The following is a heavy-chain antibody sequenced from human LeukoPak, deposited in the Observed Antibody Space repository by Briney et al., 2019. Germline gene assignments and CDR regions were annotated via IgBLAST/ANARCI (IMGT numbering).Heavy chain of an antibody. D-gene: IGHD2-2*02. V-gene: IGHV1-69*04. CDR2: IIPILGIA. CDR1: GGTFSSYA. J-gene: IGHJ5*02. CDR3: ARDLCSSTSCYTRFRWFDP. Sequence: SVKVSCKASGGTFSSYAISWVRQAPGQGLEWMGRIIPILGIANYARKFQGRVTITADKSTSTAYMELSSLRSEDTAVYYCARDLCSSTSCYTRFRWFDPWGQGTLVTVSS.